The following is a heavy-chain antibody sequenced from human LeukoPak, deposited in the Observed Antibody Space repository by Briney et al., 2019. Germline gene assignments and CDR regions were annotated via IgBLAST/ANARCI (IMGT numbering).Heavy chain of an antibody. CDR3: ATAYLGFGELFSNSFDY. D-gene: IGHD3-10*01. J-gene: IGHJ4*02. Sequence: ASVKVSCKVSGYTLTELSMHWVRQAPGKGLEWMGGFDPEDGETIYAQKFLGRVTMTEDTSTDTAYMELSSLRSEDTAVYYCATAYLGFGELFSNSFDYWGQGTLVTVSS. CDR2: FDPEDGET. V-gene: IGHV1-24*01. CDR1: GYTLTELS.